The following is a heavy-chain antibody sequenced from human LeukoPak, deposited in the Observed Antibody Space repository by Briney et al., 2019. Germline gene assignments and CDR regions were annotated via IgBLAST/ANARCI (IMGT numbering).Heavy chain of an antibody. Sequence: ASVKVSCKASGYTFTSYYMHWVRQAPGQGLEWMGWISAYNGNTNYAQELQGRVTMTTDTSTSTAYMELRSLRSDDTAVYYCARDYAAAAGPDDAFDIWGQGTMVTVSS. D-gene: IGHD6-13*01. V-gene: IGHV1-18*04. CDR3: ARDYAAAAGPDDAFDI. CDR1: GYTFTSYY. J-gene: IGHJ3*02. CDR2: ISAYNGNT.